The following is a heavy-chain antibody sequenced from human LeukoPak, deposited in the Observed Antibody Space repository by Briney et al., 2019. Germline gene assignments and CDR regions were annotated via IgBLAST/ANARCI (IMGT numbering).Heavy chain of an antibody. CDR1: GFTFSSYS. D-gene: IGHD2-2*01. J-gene: IGHJ4*02. V-gene: IGHV3-21*01. CDR3: AAIVVPAAPSDY. CDR2: ISSSSSYI. Sequence: GGSLRLSCAASGFTFSSYSMNWVRQAPGKGLEWVSSISSSSSYIYYADSVKGRFTISRDNAKNSLYLQMNSLRAEDTAVYYCAAIVVPAAPSDYWGQGTLVTVSS.